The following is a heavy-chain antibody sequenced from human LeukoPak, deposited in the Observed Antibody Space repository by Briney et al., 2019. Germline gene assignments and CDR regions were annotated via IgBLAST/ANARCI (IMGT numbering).Heavy chain of an antibody. CDR3: AREAAVAGYFDY. D-gene: IGHD6-19*01. J-gene: IGHJ4*02. CDR2: INAGNGST. V-gene: IGHV1-3*01. Sequence: GASVKVSCKASGYTFTSYAMHWVRQAPGQRLEWMGWINAGNGSTKYSQKFQGRVTITRDTSASTAYMELSSLRSEDTAVYYCAREAAVAGYFDYWGQGTLVTVSS. CDR1: GYTFTSYA.